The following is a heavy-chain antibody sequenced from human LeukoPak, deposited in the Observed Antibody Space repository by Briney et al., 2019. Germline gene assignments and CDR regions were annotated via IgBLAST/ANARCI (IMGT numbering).Heavy chain of an antibody. Sequence: PSETLPLTCTVSGGSISSYYWSWIRQPPGKGLEWIGYIYYSGSTNYNPSLKSRVTISVDTSKNQFSLKLSSVTAADTAVYYCASYGSGSYKPYYYFDYWGQGTLVTVSS. CDR3: ASYGSGSYKPYYYFDY. J-gene: IGHJ4*02. V-gene: IGHV4-59*01. CDR2: IYYSGST. CDR1: GGSISSYY. D-gene: IGHD3-10*01.